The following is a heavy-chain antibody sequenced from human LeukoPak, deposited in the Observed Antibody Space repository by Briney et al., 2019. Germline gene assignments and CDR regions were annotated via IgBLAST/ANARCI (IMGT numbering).Heavy chain of an antibody. D-gene: IGHD4-17*01. J-gene: IGHJ4*02. CDR1: GFTFNNYW. V-gene: IGHV3-7*01. CDR3: ARDEYGDYADY. CDR2: IKQDASVK. Sequence: GGSLRLSCAASGFTFNNYWMSWVRQAPGKGLEWVANIKQDASVKYYVDSVKGRFTISRDNAKNSLYLQMNSLRAEDTAVYYCARDEYGDYADYWGQGTLVTVSS.